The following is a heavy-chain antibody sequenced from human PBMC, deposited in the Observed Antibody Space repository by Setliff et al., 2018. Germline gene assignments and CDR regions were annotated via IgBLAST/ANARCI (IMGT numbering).Heavy chain of an antibody. J-gene: IGHJ5*02. Sequence: SGPTLVNPTQTLTLTCTFSGFSLNTTGEGVGWIRQPPGKALEWIALVYWDGDQRYSPSLNSRLSITKDSSKSQXFLTIXNMDPVDTATYYCALRRGNEWHLVRWFDPWGPGIQVTVSS. D-gene: IGHD6-6*01. CDR2: VYWDGDQ. CDR3: ALRRGNEWHLVRWFDP. V-gene: IGHV2-5*02. CDR1: GFSLNTTGEG.